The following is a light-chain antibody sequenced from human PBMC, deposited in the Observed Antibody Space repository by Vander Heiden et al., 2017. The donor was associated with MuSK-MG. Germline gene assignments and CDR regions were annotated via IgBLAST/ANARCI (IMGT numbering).Light chain of an antibody. CDR2: GKN. CDR1: SLRSYS. CDR3: GTRDSSGNHYVV. J-gene: IGLJ2*01. V-gene: IGLV3-19*01. Sequence: SSELTQDPAVSVALGQTVRITCQGDSLRSYSANWYQQRSGQAPVLVIYGKNKRPSVISDRFSGSSSRNTASLTITGAQAEDEADYYCGTRDSSGNHYVVFGGGTKVTVL.